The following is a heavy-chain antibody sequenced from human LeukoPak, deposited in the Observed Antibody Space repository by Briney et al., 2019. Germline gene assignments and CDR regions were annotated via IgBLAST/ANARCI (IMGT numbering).Heavy chain of an antibody. CDR3: ARMAVNGFALDP. CDR1: GFSISSGYF. J-gene: IGHJ5*02. V-gene: IGHV4-38-2*02. D-gene: IGHD4-11*01. Sequence: SETLSLTCTVSGFSISSGYFWAWIRQPPGKGLDWIGFIYQTGRTSYNPSLKNRVTISIDTSKNQFSLNLTSVTAADTAVYYCARMAVNGFALDPWGQGTLVTVSS. CDR2: IYQTGRT.